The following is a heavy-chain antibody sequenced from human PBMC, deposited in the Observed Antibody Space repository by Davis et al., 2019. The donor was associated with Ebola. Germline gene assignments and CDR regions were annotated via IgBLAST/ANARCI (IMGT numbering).Heavy chain of an antibody. CDR3: ARAGATYWKD. Sequence: PGGSLRLSCATSGFTFSSYWMTWVRQAPGRGLESLANIKQDGSETYYGDSVKGRFTISRDNAKNSLYLQMNSLRAEDTAVYYCARAGATYWKDWGQGTLVTVSS. J-gene: IGHJ4*02. CDR2: IKQDGSET. D-gene: IGHD1-1*01. CDR1: GFTFSSYW. V-gene: IGHV3-7*01.